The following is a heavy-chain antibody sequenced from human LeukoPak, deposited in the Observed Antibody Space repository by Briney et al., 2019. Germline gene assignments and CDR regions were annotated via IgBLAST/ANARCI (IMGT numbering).Heavy chain of an antibody. J-gene: IGHJ4*02. Sequence: GGSLRLSCAASGFSFSTYTMNWVRQAPGKGLEWVSAINGRGDSTFYADSVKGQFTISRDNSKSTVYLQMNSLRADDTALYYCAKERQTGDYFTSDFWGQGTLVTVSS. CDR2: INGRGDST. D-gene: IGHD4-17*01. V-gene: IGHV3-23*01. CDR3: AKERQTGDYFTSDF. CDR1: GFSFSTYT.